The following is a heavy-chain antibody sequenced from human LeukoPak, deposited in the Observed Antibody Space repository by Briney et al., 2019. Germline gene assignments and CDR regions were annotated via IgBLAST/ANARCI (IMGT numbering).Heavy chain of an antibody. D-gene: IGHD3-22*01. CDR3: ARARPSLFYYDSSGYYYFDY. Sequence: PGGSPRLSCAASGFTVSSNYMSWVRQAPGKGLEWVSVIYSGGSTYYADSVKGRFTISRDNSKNTLYLQMNSLRAEDTAVYYCARARPSLFYYDSSGYYYFDYWGQGTLVTVSS. V-gene: IGHV3-53*01. CDR1: GFTVSSNY. CDR2: IYSGGST. J-gene: IGHJ4*02.